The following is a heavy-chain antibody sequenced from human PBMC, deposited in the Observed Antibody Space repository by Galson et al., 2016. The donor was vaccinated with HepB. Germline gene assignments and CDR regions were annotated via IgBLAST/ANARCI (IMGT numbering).Heavy chain of an antibody. J-gene: IGHJ6*02. CDR1: GYTFSTYG. Sequence: QSGAEVKKPGASVKVSCKASGYTFSTYGISWVRQAPGQGPEWMGWISPYNGNTNYAQKFQGRVTMTTDTSTSTAYMELRSLRSDATAVYYCARDTGDDFNYATDVCGQGTTVTVSS. D-gene: IGHD5-12*01. CDR2: ISPYNGNT. V-gene: IGHV1-18*01. CDR3: ARDTGDDFNYATDV.